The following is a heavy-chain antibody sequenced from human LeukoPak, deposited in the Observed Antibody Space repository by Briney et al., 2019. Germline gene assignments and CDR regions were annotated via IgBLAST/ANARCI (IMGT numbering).Heavy chain of an antibody. CDR2: ISTRGRT. V-gene: IGHV4-61*02. CDR3: ARNYGDYVWFDP. Sequence: PSETLSLTCTVSGDSISSGTSHWNWIRQPAGKGLEWIGRISTRGRTNYNPSLKSRVTISPDMSKNQFSLKVTSVTAADTAVYYCARNYGDYVWFDPWGQGTQVTVSS. J-gene: IGHJ5*02. CDR1: GDSISSGTSH. D-gene: IGHD4-17*01.